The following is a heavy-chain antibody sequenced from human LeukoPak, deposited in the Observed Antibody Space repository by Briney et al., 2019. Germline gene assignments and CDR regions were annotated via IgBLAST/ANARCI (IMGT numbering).Heavy chain of an antibody. CDR1: GFNFSDFW. CDR2: INQDGSEK. J-gene: IGHJ4*02. D-gene: IGHD3-16*02. CDR3: ARIGGNGSDH. V-gene: IGHV3-7*03. Sequence: GGSLRLSWSDSGFNFSDFWMSWVRQAPGKGLEWVANINQDGSEKYFVGSVKGRFTMSRDNAKNSLYLQMNSLRVEDTAIYYCARIGGNGSDHWGQGTLVTVSS.